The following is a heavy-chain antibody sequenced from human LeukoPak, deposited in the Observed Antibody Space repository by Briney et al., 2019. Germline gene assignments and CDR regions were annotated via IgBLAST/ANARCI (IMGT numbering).Heavy chain of an antibody. CDR2: ISYDGSNK. J-gene: IGHJ4*02. CDR1: GFTFSSYG. V-gene: IGHV3-30*18. Sequence: PGGSLRLSRAASGFTFSSYGMHWVRQAPGKGLEWVAVISYDGSNKYYADSVKGRFTISRDNSKNTLYLQMNSLRAEDTAVYYCAKGSRAYYDILYFDYWGQGTLVTVSS. D-gene: IGHD3-9*01. CDR3: AKGSRAYYDILYFDY.